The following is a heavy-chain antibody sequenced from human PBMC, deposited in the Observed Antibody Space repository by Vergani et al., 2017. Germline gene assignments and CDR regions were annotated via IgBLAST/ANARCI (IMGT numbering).Heavy chain of an antibody. D-gene: IGHD3-9*01. J-gene: IGHJ6*02. CDR1: GGSFNTYY. CDR3: ARVMYRDEASTGYRLEGMDI. Sequence: QVQLEESGPGLVKPSETLSLTCTVSGGSFNTYYWSWIRQSPGKGLEWSGYIYSTGGTNYNPSLNSRVTMSVDTSKNKFSLKLRSVTAADTAVYFCARVMYRDEASTGYRLEGMDIWGQGTTVTISS. V-gene: IGHV4-59*13. CDR2: IYSTGGT.